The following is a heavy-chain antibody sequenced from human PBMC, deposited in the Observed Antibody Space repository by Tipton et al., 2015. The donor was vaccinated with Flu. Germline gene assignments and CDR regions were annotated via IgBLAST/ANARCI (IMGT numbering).Heavy chain of an antibody. V-gene: IGHV4-34*01. CDR1: GGSFSGYY. D-gene: IGHD6-19*01. CDR3: ARQDRDSSGWYRGKYAFDI. J-gene: IGHJ3*02. Sequence: LRLSCAVYGGSFSGYYWSWIRQPPGKGLEWIGEINHSGSTNYNPSLKSRVTISVDTSKNQFSLKLNSVTAADTAVYYCARQDRDSSGWYRGKYAFDIWGQGTMVTVSS. CDR2: INHSGST.